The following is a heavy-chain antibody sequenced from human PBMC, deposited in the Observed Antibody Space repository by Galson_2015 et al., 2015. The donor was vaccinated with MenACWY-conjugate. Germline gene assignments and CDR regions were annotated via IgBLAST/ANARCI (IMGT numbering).Heavy chain of an antibody. D-gene: IGHD3-10*01. CDR3: GRHAQNYGVKYFQH. J-gene: IGHJ1*01. V-gene: IGHV4-39*01. Sequence: ETLSLTCTVSGGSISSNSYYWGWIRQPPGKGLEWIGSIYYSGSTYYSPSLKSRVAISVDTSKNQFSLKLTSVTAADTAVYYCGRHAQNYGVKYFQHWGQGTLVTVSS. CDR1: GGSISSNSYY. CDR2: IYYSGST.